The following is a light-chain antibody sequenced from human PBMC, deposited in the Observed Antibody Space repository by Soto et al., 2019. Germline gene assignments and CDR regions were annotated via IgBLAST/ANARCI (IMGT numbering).Light chain of an antibody. V-gene: IGKV1-39*01. CDR2: SAS. CDR1: QSISTY. CDR3: QLNFNIILT. J-gene: IGKJ4*01. Sequence: DIQLTQSPSSLSAYVGDTVTITCRASQSISTYLNWWQHKPGTAPRLLISSASNLHTGVPSRFSGSGSGAAFTLTIRSLQPEDSATYFCQLNFNIILTFGGGTKVDIK.